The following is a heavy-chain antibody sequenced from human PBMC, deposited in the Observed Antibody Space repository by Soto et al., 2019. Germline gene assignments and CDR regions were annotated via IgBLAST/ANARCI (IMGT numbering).Heavy chain of an antibody. CDR2: ISGSGGST. CDR3: VGCIAHSYAFSGMDV. Sequence: GGSLRLSCAASGFTFSSYAMSWVRQAPGKGLEWVSAISGSGGSTYYADSVKGRFTISRDNSKNTLYLQMNSLRAEDTAVYYCVGCIAHSYAFSGMDVWGQGTTVTAP. J-gene: IGHJ6*02. CDR1: GFTFSSYA. V-gene: IGHV3-23*01. D-gene: IGHD5-18*01.